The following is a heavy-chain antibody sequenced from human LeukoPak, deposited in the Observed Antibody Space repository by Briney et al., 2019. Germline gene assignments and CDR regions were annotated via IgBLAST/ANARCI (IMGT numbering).Heavy chain of an antibody. Sequence: PSETLSLTCAVYGGSFSGYYWSWIRQPPGKGLEWIGEINHSGSTNYNPSLKSRVTISVDTSKNQFSLKLSSVTAADTAVYYCARGYRYCSGGSCYSYYMDVWGKGTTVTVSS. V-gene: IGHV4-34*01. CDR1: GGSFSGYY. CDR3: ARGYRYCSGGSCYSYYMDV. J-gene: IGHJ6*03. D-gene: IGHD2-15*01. CDR2: INHSGST.